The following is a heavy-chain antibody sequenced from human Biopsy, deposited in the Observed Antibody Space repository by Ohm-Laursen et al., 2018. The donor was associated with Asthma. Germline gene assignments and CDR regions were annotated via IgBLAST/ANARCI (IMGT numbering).Heavy chain of an antibody. J-gene: IGHJ3*02. CDR3: VRDGTDDAFDI. V-gene: IGHV3-30*01. CDR1: GFSFSNFA. D-gene: IGHD1-1*01. CDR2: ISKDASTQ. Sequence: SLRLSCSASGFSFSNFAIHWVRQAPGKGLEWVGVISKDASTQDYADSVKGRFTMARDKSKNTLDLQMNSLREEDTAVYYCVRDGTDDAFDIWGQGTVVSVSS.